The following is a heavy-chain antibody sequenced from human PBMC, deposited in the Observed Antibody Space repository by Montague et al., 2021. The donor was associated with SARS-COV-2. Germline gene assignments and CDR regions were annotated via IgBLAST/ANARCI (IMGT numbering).Heavy chain of an antibody. CDR3: ARWGGTHYYDSSGYYYDYYYYGMDV. Sequence: SLRLSCAASGFTFSSYWMSWVRQAPGKGLEWVANIKQDGGEKNYVDSVKGRFTSPRDNAKKSLYLQMNSLRAEDTAVYYCARWGGTHYYDSSGYYYDYYYYGMDVWGQGTTVTVSS. V-gene: IGHV3-7*01. D-gene: IGHD3-22*01. CDR1: GFTFSSYW. J-gene: IGHJ6*02. CDR2: IKQDGGEK.